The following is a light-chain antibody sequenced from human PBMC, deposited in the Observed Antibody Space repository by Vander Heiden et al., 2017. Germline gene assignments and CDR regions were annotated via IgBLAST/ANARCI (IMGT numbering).Light chain of an antibody. J-gene: IGKJ1*01. Sequence: DAVTTQSPPSLPVTLGQPALIPCRSSQGLVFSDGNTYLNWFQQRPGQSPRRLLYKVSIRDSGVPDRFSGSGSGTDFTLKISRVEAEDIGIYYCMQGTRWPWTFGQGTKVEIK. CDR1: QGLVFSDGNTY. CDR3: MQGTRWPWT. V-gene: IGKV2-30*01. CDR2: KVS.